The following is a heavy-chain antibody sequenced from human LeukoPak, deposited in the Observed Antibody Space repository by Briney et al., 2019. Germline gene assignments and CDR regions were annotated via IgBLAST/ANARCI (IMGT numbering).Heavy chain of an antibody. CDR3: ASFTGYCSSTSCNDY. Sequence: GSLRLSCAASGFTFSNYWMSWIRQPPGKGLEWIGYIYYSGSTNYNPSLKSRVTTSVDTSKNQFSLKLSSVTAADTAVYYCASFTGYCSSTSCNDYWGQGTLVTVSS. D-gene: IGHD2-2*01. J-gene: IGHJ4*02. V-gene: IGHV4-59*08. CDR1: GFTFSNYW. CDR2: IYYSGST.